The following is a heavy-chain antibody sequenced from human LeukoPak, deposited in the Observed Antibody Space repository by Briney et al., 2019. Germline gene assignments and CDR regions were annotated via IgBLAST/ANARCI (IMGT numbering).Heavy chain of an antibody. CDR1: GGSFSGYY. CDR3: ARDTGVGRMIARPSGAFDI. Sequence: PSETLSLTCAVYGGSFSGYYWSWIRQPPGKGLEWIGEINHSGSTNYNPSLKSRVTISVDTSKNQFSLKLSSVTAADTAVYYCARDTGVGRMIARPSGAFDIWGQGTMVTVSS. V-gene: IGHV4-34*01. D-gene: IGHD2-8*02. CDR2: INHSGST. J-gene: IGHJ3*02.